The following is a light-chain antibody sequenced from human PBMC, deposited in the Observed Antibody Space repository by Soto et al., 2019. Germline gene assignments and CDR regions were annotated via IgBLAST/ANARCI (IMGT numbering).Light chain of an antibody. CDR3: QQRSNWPWT. J-gene: IGKJ1*01. Sequence: EIVLTPSQGTLSLSPWERATLSPSASQSVSSTSLAWYQQKPGQAPRLLIYDASNRVTGIPARFSGSGSGTDFTLTISSLEPEDFAVYYCQQRSNWPWTFGQGTKVDIK. CDR2: DAS. CDR1: QSVSSTS. V-gene: IGKV3-11*01.